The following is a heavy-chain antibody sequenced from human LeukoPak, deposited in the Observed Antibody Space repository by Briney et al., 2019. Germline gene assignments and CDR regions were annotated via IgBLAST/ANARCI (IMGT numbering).Heavy chain of an antibody. V-gene: IGHV3-23*01. CDR2: ISGSGGST. J-gene: IGHJ3*02. CDR3: AYDSSGFDAFDI. Sequence: GGSLRLSCAASGFTLSSYAMSWVRQAPGKGLEWVSTISGSGGSTYYADSVKGRFTISRDNSKNTVYLQMNSLRAEDTAVYYCAYDSSGFDAFDIWGQGTMVTVSS. D-gene: IGHD3-22*01. CDR1: GFTLSSYA.